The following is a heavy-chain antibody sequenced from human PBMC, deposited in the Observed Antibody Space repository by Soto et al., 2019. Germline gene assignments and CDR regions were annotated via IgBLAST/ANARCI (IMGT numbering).Heavy chain of an antibody. CDR3: AKDINPGYSGSWYYFDY. D-gene: IGHD6-13*01. V-gene: IGHV3-9*01. CDR2: ISWHSSNI. CDR1: GFTFDRYA. J-gene: IGHJ4*02. Sequence: GGSLRLSCAASGFTFDRYAMHWVRQAPGKGLEWVSGISWHSSNIGYADSVKGRFTISRDNAKNSLYLQMNSLRAEDTALYFCAKDINPGYSGSWYYFDYWGQGTLVTVSS.